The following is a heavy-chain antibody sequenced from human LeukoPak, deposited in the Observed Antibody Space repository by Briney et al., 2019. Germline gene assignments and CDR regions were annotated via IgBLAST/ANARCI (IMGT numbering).Heavy chain of an antibody. V-gene: IGHV4-4*07. Sequence: SETLSLTCTVSGGSISDYYWSWIRQPAGKGLEWIGRIYTSGSTDYNPSLKSRVAMSVDTSKNQFSLKLSSVTAADTAVYYCARVPHEVDYGDYDPLYYFDYWGQGTLVTVSS. CDR3: ARVPHEVDYGDYDPLYYFDY. D-gene: IGHD4-17*01. J-gene: IGHJ4*02. CDR1: GGSISDYY. CDR2: IYTSGST.